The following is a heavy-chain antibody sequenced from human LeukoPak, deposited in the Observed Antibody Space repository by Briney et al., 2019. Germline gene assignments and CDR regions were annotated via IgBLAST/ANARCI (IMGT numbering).Heavy chain of an antibody. Sequence: GESLKISCKASGYSFTSYWIGWVRQMPGKGLEWMGIIHPGDSETRYSPSFQGQVTISADKSISTAYLQWSSLKASDTAMYYCARRTHLEALVAFDIWGQGTMVTVSS. V-gene: IGHV5-51*01. D-gene: IGHD1-14*01. J-gene: IGHJ3*02. CDR2: IHPGDSET. CDR3: ARRTHLEALVAFDI. CDR1: GYSFTSYW.